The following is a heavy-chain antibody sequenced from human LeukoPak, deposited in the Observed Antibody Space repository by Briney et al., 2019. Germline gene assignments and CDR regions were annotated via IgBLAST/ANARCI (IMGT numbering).Heavy chain of an antibody. CDR3: AREGSYYDFDY. D-gene: IGHD1-26*01. V-gene: IGHV1-2*02. J-gene: IGHJ4*02. CDR2: INPNSGGT. CDR1: GYSFTGHY. Sequence: GASVKVSCKASGYSFTGHYMHWVRQAPGQGLEWMGWINPNSGGTNYAQKFQGRVTLTRDTSISTAYMELSRLRSDDTAVYYCAREGSYYDFDYWGQGTLVTVSS.